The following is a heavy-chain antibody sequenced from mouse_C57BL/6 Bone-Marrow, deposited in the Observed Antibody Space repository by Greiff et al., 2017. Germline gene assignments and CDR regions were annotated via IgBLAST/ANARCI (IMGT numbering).Heavy chain of an antibody. CDR3: ARPGNYDAYAMDY. Sequence: QVQLQQSGPELVKPGASVKISCKASGYAFSSSWMNWVKQRPGKGLEWIGRIYPGDGDTNYNGKFKGKATLTADKSSSTAYMQISSLTSEDSAVYFCARPGNYDAYAMDYWGQGTSVTVSS. CDR1: GYAFSSSW. CDR2: IYPGDGDT. D-gene: IGHD2-1*01. J-gene: IGHJ4*01. V-gene: IGHV1-82*01.